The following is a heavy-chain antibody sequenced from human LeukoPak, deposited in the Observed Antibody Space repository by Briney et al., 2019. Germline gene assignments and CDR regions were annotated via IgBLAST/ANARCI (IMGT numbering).Heavy chain of an antibody. V-gene: IGHV4-59*01. CDR3: ARGTEYYDSSGYYEWFDP. J-gene: IGHJ5*02. CDR1: GGSISGYY. CDR2: LYNSGST. Sequence: SETLSLTCTVSGGSISGYYWSWIRQPPGKGLEWIGYLYNSGSTRYNPSLKSRVTISVDTSKNQFSLKLSSVTAADTAVYYCARGTEYYDSSGYYEWFDPWGQGTLVTVSS. D-gene: IGHD3-22*01.